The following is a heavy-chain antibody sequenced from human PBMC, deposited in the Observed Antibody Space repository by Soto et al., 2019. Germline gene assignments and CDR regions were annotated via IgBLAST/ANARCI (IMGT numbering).Heavy chain of an antibody. CDR3: AKGWKTGGFDY. D-gene: IGHD1-1*01. V-gene: IGHV3-23*01. Sequence: EVQLLESGGGLVQPGGSLRLSCAASGFTFSSNAMTWVRQAPGTGLEWVSSISGSGGSTYYADSAKGRVTISRDNSKNTLYLQMNSLRAEDTAVYYCAKGWKTGGFDYWGQGILVTVSS. CDR2: ISGSGGST. J-gene: IGHJ4*02. CDR1: GFTFSSNA.